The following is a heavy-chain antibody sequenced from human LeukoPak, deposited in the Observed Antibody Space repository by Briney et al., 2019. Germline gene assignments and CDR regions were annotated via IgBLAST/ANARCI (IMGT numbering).Heavy chain of an antibody. CDR3: ARLTLIVFPLTHGNDAFDI. V-gene: IGHV4-39*01. CDR2: IYYSGST. CDR1: GGSFSSYY. Sequence: PSETLSLTCAVYGGSFSSYYWGWIRQPPGKGLEWIGSIYYSGSTYYNPSLKSRVTISVDTSKNQFSLKLSSVTAADTAVYYCARLTLIVFPLTHGNDAFDIWGQGTMVTVSS. J-gene: IGHJ3*02. D-gene: IGHD2-8*01.